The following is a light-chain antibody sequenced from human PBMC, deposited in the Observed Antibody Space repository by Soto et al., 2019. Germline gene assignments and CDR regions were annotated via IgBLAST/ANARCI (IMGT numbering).Light chain of an antibody. J-gene: IGKJ5*01. V-gene: IGKV1-5*03. CDR3: QQYETYSIT. CDR1: QSISTW. Sequence: DIQMTQSPSTLSSSVGDRVTITCRASQSISTWLAWYQQKPGKAPKLLIYKASSLESGVPSRFSGSGSGTEFTLTISSLQPDDFATYYCQQYETYSITFGQGTRLDIK. CDR2: KAS.